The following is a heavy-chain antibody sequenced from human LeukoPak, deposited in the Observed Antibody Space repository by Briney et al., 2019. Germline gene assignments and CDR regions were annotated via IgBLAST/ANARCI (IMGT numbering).Heavy chain of an antibody. Sequence: GGALRLSWAAAGFSLGNYGMRWVRQAPGKGLEWVSTTSRSGGSTYYADSVKGRFTISRDNAKNSLYVQMNSLRAEDTAVYYCARVQEWLKDEDAFDIWGQGTMVTVSS. J-gene: IGHJ3*02. V-gene: IGHV3-23*01. D-gene: IGHD3-3*01. CDR1: GFSLGNYG. CDR3: ARVQEWLKDEDAFDI. CDR2: TSRSGGST.